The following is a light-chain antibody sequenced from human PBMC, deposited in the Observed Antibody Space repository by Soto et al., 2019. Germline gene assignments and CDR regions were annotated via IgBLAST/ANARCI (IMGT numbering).Light chain of an antibody. J-gene: IGKJ1*01. CDR2: SAS. V-gene: IGKV1-27*01. Sequence: DIQLTQSPSSLSASVGDRVTITCRVSQGISSYLNWYRQKPGKVPKLLIYSASNLQSGVPSRFSGSEAGTDFTLTISSLQPDDFATYYCQQYNSYRTFGQGTKVDIK. CDR1: QGISSY. CDR3: QQYNSYRT.